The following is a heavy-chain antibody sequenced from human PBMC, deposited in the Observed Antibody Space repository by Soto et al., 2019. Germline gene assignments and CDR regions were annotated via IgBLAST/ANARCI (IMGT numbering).Heavy chain of an antibody. CDR3: ARDRAAAIGYYYYYGMDV. V-gene: IGHV4-61*08. J-gene: IGHJ6*02. CDR2: IYYSGST. Sequence: SETLSLTCTVSGGSVNSGDYYWSWIRQPPGKGLEWIVYIYYSGSTDYYPSLKSRVTISVDTSKNLFSLKLSSVTAADTAVFYCARDRAAAIGYYYYYGMDVWGQGTTVTVSS. D-gene: IGHD6-25*01. CDR1: GGSVNSGDYY.